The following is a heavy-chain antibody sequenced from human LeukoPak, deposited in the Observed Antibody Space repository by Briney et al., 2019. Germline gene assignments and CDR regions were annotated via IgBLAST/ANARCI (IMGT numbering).Heavy chain of an antibody. CDR1: GFTFSGYG. D-gene: IGHD1-7*01. J-gene: IGHJ4*02. CDR2: ISFDASLE. Sequence: GRSLSLSCAASGFTFSGYGMHWVRQAPGKGLEWVAVISFDASLEYYADSVKGRFTISRDNSKNTLYLQMNSLKPEDTAVYYCAKLEIGTTWSVGYWGQGTLVTVSS. V-gene: IGHV3-30*18. CDR3: AKLEIGTTWSVGY.